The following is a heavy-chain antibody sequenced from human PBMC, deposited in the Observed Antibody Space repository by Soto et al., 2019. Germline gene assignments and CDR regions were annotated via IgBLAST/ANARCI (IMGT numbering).Heavy chain of an antibody. CDR1: GFSISSYA. V-gene: IGHV3-23*01. J-gene: IGHJ4*02. CDR3: AKAKPGTTSFDY. Sequence: XVCLRLSCAVCGFSISSYAVSWVRQAPGKGLEWVSAISDRGDTTHYADSVKGRFTISRDTSKNTLYLQMNTLRAEDTAVYYCAKAKPGTTSFDYWGQGTLVTVSS. CDR2: ISDRGDTT. D-gene: IGHD1-1*01.